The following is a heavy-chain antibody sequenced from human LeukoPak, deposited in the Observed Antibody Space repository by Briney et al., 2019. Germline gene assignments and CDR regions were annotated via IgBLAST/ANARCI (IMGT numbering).Heavy chain of an antibody. CDR1: GYTSTGYY. CDR3: ARAKTGVLRSPQDY. CDR2: IYHNSGGT. Sequence: ASVKVSCKASGYTSTGYYMHWVRPAPGQGLEWVGRIYHNSGGTNYAQKPQGGVTMTRETSISTAYMELSRLRSDGTDVYKCARAKTGVLRSPQDYWGREPWSPSPQ. D-gene: IGHD1-14*01. J-gene: IGHJ4*02. V-gene: IGHV1-2*05.